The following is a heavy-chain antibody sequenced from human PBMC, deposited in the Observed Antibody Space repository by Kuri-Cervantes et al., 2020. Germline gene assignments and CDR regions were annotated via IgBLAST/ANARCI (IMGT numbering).Heavy chain of an antibody. Sequence: GGSLRLSCVGSGFTFDDYGMHWVRQVPGKGLEWVAGISWNSLDIDYVDFVKGRFTISRDNSKNTLYLQMNSLRAEDTAVYYCARLGIAAAGTPDDYWGQGTPVTVSS. J-gene: IGHJ4*02. CDR1: GFTFDDYG. CDR2: ISWNSLDI. CDR3: ARLGIAAAGTPDDY. D-gene: IGHD6-13*01. V-gene: IGHV3-9*01.